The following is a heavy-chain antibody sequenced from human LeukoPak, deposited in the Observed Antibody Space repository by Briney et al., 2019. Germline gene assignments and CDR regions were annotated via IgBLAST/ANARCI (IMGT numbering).Heavy chain of an antibody. D-gene: IGHD3-22*01. CDR2: INPNSGGT. CDR1: GYTFTGYY. J-gene: IGHJ5*02. Sequence: ASVKVSCKASGYTFTGYYMHWVRQAPGQGLEWMGWINPNSGGTNYAQKFQGRVTMTRDTSISTAYMELSRLRSDDTAVYYCARVDYYDSSGYLGPWFDPWGQGTLVTVSS. V-gene: IGHV1-2*02. CDR3: ARVDYYDSSGYLGPWFDP.